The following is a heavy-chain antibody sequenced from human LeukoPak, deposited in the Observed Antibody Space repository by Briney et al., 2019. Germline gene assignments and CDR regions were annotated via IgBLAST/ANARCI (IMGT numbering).Heavy chain of an antibody. V-gene: IGHV1-46*04. CDR1: GYTFTSYY. Sequence: ASVKVSCKASGYTFTSYYMHWVRQAPGQGLEWMGTINPSGGYTSYAQKLQGRVTMTRDTSTSTVYMEMSSLRSEDTALYYCARWWREILFNWFDPWGQGTLVTVSS. J-gene: IGHJ5*02. CDR2: INPSGGYT. CDR3: ARWWREILFNWFDP. D-gene: IGHD2-15*01.